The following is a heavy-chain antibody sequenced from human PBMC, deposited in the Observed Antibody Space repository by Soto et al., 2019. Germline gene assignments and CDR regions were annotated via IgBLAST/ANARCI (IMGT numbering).Heavy chain of an antibody. CDR3: ARSIDYYDTTWFDP. CDR1: GFTFSSYS. Sequence: EVQLVESGGGLVKPGGSLRLSCAASGFTFSSYSMNWVRQAPGKGLEWVSSISSSSSYIYYADSVKGRFTISRDNAKNSLYLQMNSLRAEDTAVYYCARSIDYYDTTWFDPWGQGTLVTVSS. D-gene: IGHD3-22*01. CDR2: ISSSSSYI. J-gene: IGHJ5*02. V-gene: IGHV3-21*01.